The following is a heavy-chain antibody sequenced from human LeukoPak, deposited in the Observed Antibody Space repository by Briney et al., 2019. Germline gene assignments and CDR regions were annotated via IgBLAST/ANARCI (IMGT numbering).Heavy chain of an antibody. V-gene: IGHV4-31*03. D-gene: IGHD6-25*01. CDR1: DGSISSGGYS. J-gene: IGHJ6*02. CDR2: IYYSGST. CDR3: ARYPPSYSSGGGMDV. Sequence: SETLSLTCTVSDGSISSGGYSWSWIGQHPGKGLEWIGYIYYSGSTYYNPSLKSRVTISVDTSKNQFSLKLSSVTAADTAVYYCARYPPSYSSGGGMDVWGQGTTVTVSS.